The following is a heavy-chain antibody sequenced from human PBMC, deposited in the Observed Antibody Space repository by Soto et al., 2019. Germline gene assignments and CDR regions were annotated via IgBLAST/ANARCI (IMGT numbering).Heavy chain of an antibody. CDR2: ISGSGGAT. CDR1: GFTFTSFA. CDR3: AIGEWLSTSYFNF. D-gene: IGHD3-3*01. V-gene: IGHV3-23*01. Sequence: PGGSLRLSCAASGFTFTSFAVSWVRQAPGKGLEWVSAISGSGGATYYADSVKGGFTVSRDNSRNTVYLQVDSLRVEDTAVYHWAIGEWLSTSYFNFWGKGTLVTVSS. J-gene: IGHJ4*02.